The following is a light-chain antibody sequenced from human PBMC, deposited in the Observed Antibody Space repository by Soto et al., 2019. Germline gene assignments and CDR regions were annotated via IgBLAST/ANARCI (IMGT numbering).Light chain of an antibody. Sequence: DIQMTPSPSTLSASVGDRVTITCRASQSISSWLAWYQQKPGKAPKLLIHDASSLASGVPSRFSGSGSGTEYTLTISSLQPDDFATYYCQQYNSYSWTFGQGTKVEIK. CDR1: QSISSW. V-gene: IGKV1-5*01. J-gene: IGKJ1*01. CDR3: QQYNSYSWT. CDR2: DAS.